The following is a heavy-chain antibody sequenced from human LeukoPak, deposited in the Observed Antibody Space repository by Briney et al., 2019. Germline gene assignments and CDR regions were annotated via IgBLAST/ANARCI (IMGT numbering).Heavy chain of an antibody. CDR1: GFSFRNYD. Sequence: GGSLRLSCAASGFSFRNYDTHWVRQAPGKGLEWVAFIRDDGSTKYYGDSVKGRFTISRVNSKNTLYLQMNSLRTEDTAVYYCAAGYSSGWYNFDYWGQGTLVTVSS. J-gene: IGHJ4*02. D-gene: IGHD6-19*01. CDR2: IRDDGSTK. CDR3: AAGYSSGWYNFDY. V-gene: IGHV3-30*02.